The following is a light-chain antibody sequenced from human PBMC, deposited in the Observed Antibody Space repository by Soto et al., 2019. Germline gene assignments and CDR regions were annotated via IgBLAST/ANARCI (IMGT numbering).Light chain of an antibody. CDR2: GAS. V-gene: IGKV3-15*01. CDR1: QSVSSN. J-gene: IGKJ4*01. CDR3: QQYNNSPVT. Sequence: EIVMTQSPATLSVSPGERATLSCRASQSVSSNLAWYQQKPGQAPRLLIYGASTRATGIPARFSGSGSGTEFPLTISSLQSEDFAVYYCQQYNNSPVTFGGGTKVEIK.